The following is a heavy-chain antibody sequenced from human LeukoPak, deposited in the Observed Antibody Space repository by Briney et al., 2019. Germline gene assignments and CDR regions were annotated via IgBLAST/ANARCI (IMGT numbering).Heavy chain of an antibody. D-gene: IGHD3-10*01. CDR1: GITLSSYD. Sequence: PGRSLRLSCAASGITLSSYDMHWVRQAPGKALEWVAVISYDGSNKDYAESVKGRFTISRDNSKNTLDLQMNSLRAEDTAVYYCAKDRGVWAFDIWGQGTMVAVSS. V-gene: IGHV3-30-3*01. CDR3: AKDRGVWAFDI. J-gene: IGHJ3*02. CDR2: ISYDGSNK.